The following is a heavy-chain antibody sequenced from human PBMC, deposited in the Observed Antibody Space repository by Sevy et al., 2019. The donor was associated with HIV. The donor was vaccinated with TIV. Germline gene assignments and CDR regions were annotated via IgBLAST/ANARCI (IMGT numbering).Heavy chain of an antibody. V-gene: IGHV4-61*08. CDR3: VRDRIAAAGGYFDY. CDR1: GGSVSSGDYY. CDR2: ISYIGST. D-gene: IGHD6-13*01. Sequence: SDTLSLTCAVSGGSVSSGDYYWSWIRQPPGKGLEWIGYISYIGSTNYSPSLKSRVTISIDTSKNQFSLKLNSVTAADTAVYYCVRDRIAAAGGYFDYWGQGTLVTVSS. J-gene: IGHJ4*02.